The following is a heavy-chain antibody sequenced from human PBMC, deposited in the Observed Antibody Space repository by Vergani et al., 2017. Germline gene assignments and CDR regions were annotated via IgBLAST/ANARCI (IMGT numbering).Heavy chain of an antibody. V-gene: IGHV3-23*01. J-gene: IGHJ4*02. CDR1: GFTFSSYA. CDR2: ISGSGGST. CDR3: VKDPMWMITFGGVIAT. D-gene: IGHD3-16*02. Sequence: EVQLLESGGGLVQPGGSLRLSCAASGFTFSSYAMSWVRQAPGKGLEWVSAISGSGGSTYYADSVKGRFTISRDNSKNTLYLQMNSLRAEDTAVYYCVKDPMWMITFGGVIATWGQGTLVTVSS.